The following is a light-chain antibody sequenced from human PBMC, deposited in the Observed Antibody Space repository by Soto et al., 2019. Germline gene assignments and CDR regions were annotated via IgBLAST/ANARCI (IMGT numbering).Light chain of an antibody. Sequence: NVKTQSPATLSVSPGERATLSCRASQSVSSNLAWYQQKPGQAPRLLIYGAFTRASGIPVRFSGSGSGTEFTLTISSLQSEDFAIYYCQQHKNWPPLTFGGGTKVEIK. J-gene: IGKJ4*01. CDR3: QQHKNWPPLT. CDR1: QSVSSN. CDR2: GAF. V-gene: IGKV3-15*01.